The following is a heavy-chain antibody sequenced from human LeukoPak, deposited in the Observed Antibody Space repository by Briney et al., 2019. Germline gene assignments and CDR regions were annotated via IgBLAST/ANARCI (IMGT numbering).Heavy chain of an antibody. J-gene: IGHJ4*02. CDR1: GGSFSGYY. CDR3: ATYTNDPTYYFDY. Sequence: KTSETLSLTCAVYGGSFSGYYWSWIRQPPGKGLEWIGYIYHSGSTYYNPSLKSRVTISVDRSKNQFSLKLSSVTAADTAVYYCATYTNDPTYYFDYWGQGTLVTVSS. V-gene: IGHV4-34*01. CDR2: IYHSGST. D-gene: IGHD2-2*02.